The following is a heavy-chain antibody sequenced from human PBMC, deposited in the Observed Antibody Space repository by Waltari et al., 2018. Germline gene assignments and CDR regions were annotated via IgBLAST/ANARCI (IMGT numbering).Heavy chain of an antibody. V-gene: IGHV3-74*01. CDR1: EFTFSGYW. CDR2: INSDESRT. J-gene: IGHJ5*02. Sequence: EVQLVESGGGLVQPGGSLRLSCAASEFTFSGYWMHWVRQAPGKGLVWVSRINSDESRTSDADSVKGRFTIARDNAKNTLYLQMNSLRAEDTAVYYCASQNGGNSWWLDPWGQGTLVTVSS. CDR3: ASQNGGNSWWLDP. D-gene: IGHD2-21*02.